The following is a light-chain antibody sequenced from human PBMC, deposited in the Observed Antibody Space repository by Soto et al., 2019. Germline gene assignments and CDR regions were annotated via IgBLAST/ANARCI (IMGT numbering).Light chain of an antibody. CDR3: QQSYDTPRT. Sequence: DIQMTQSPSTLSASVGDRVIITCRASQTVERWMAWYQQKPGKAPKLLISDVSTLERGVPSRFSGSGSGTNFSLTISRLQPEDFATYYCQQSYDTPRTFGQGTKVDIK. V-gene: IGKV1-5*01. J-gene: IGKJ1*01. CDR2: DVS. CDR1: QTVERW.